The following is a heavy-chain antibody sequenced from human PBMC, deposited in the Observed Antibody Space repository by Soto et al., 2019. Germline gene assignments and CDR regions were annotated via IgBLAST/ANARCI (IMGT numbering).Heavy chain of an antibody. J-gene: IGHJ4*01. V-gene: IGHV1-18*01. Sequence: ASVKVCCKASGYTFNSYGSCWVRQAPGQGLEWMGWISAYNGNTNYAQMLQGRVTMTTDTATSTAYMELRSLPSHVTAVDYGARGRSSGEQGYWRHRTLVTVSS. CDR2: ISAYNGNT. D-gene: IGHD7-27*01. CDR1: GYTFNSYG. CDR3: ARGRSSGEQGY.